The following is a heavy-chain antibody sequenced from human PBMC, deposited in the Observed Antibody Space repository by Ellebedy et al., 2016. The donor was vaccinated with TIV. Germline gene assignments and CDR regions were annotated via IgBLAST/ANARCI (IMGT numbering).Heavy chain of an antibody. J-gene: IGHJ6*02. CDR2: INQDGSRI. D-gene: IGHD3-22*01. V-gene: IGHV3-7*03. Sequence: GGSLRLSCAASGFTFNSYWMSWVRQAPGKGLEWVANINQDGSRIYYVDSVKGRFTISRDIAKNSVYLRMNTLRVEDTAVYHCVRDGAYGDYSPGYYGMDVWGQGTTVTVSS. CDR3: VRDGAYGDYSPGYYGMDV. CDR1: GFTFNSYW.